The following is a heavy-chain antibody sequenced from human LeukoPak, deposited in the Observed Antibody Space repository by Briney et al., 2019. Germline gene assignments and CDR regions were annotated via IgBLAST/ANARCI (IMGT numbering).Heavy chain of an antibody. D-gene: IGHD2-15*01. CDR1: GFTFSSYG. V-gene: IGHV3-30*03. J-gene: IGHJ4*02. Sequence: GGSLRLSCAASGFTFSSYGMHWVRQAPGKGLEWVAVISYDGSNKYYADSVKGRFIISRDNSKNTLYLQMNSLRAEDTAVYYCSLSGGSFDYWGQGTLVTVSS. CDR2: ISYDGSNK. CDR3: SLSGGSFDY.